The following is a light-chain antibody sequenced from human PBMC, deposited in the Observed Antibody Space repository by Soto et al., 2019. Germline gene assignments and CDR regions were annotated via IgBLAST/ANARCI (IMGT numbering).Light chain of an antibody. V-gene: IGKV1-27*01. CDR2: SAS. J-gene: IGKJ4*01. Sequence: DVQMTQSPSSLSASVGDRVTITCRASQDISNFLAWYQQKPGKVPKLLIFSASTLLSGVPSRFSGSGSGTDFTLTINSLQAEDVATYYCQKYNLPPLTFGGGTKVEIK. CDR3: QKYNLPPLT. CDR1: QDISNF.